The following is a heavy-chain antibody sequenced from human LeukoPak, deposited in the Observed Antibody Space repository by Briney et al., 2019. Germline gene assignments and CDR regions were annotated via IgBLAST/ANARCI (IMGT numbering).Heavy chain of an antibody. CDR2: VYYTGTT. D-gene: IGHD3-22*01. J-gene: IGHJ5*02. V-gene: IGHV4-59*01. Sequence: SETLSLTCTVSGASISSYYWNWIRQPPGKGLEWIGYVYYTGTTNYHPSLKSRVTISVGTSKNQFSLRLSSVTAADTAVYYCARGHSSGYSQGGGWFDPWGQGTLVTVSS. CDR3: ARGHSSGYSQGGGWFDP. CDR1: GASISSYY.